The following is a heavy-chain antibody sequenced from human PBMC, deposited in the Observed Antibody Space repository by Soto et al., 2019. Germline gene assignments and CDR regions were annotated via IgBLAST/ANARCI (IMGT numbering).Heavy chain of an antibody. CDR1: GGSISSGGYY. CDR3: ASAAGVRGVFDY. J-gene: IGHJ4*02. D-gene: IGHD3-10*01. CDR2: IYSSGST. V-gene: IGHV4-31*03. Sequence: QVQLQESGPGLVKPSQTLSLTCTVSGGSISSGGYYWSWIRQHPGKGLEWIGYIYSSGSTYYNPALKSRVAIAVDTSKNQFSLKLSSVTAADTAVYYCASAAGVRGVFDYWGQGTLVTVSS.